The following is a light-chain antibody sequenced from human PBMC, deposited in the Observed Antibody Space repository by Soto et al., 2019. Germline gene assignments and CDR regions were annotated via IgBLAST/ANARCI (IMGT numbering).Light chain of an antibody. Sequence: QSALTQPASVSGSPGQSITISCTGTSSDVGGYNYVSWYQQHPGKAPKLMIYEVSSRPSGVSDRFSGSKSGNTASLTISGLQAEDEADYYCSSYTSTRTHVFGTGTKLTV. CDR1: SSDVGGYNY. J-gene: IGLJ1*01. V-gene: IGLV2-14*01. CDR2: EVS. CDR3: SSYTSTRTHV.